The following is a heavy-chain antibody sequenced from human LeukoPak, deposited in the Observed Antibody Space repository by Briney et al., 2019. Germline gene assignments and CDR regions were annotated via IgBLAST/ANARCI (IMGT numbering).Heavy chain of an antibody. V-gene: IGHV4-34*01. CDR1: GGSFSGFY. J-gene: IGHJ6*04. CDR2: INHSGST. CDR3: ARKGPLRDNIPFRDV. Sequence: SETLSPTCAVYGGSFSGFYWSWIRQPPGKGLEWIGEINHSGSTNYNPSLKSRVTISVDTSKNQFSLKVSSVTAADTAVYYCARKGPLRDNIPFRDVWGKGTTVTVSS. D-gene: IGHD4-17*01.